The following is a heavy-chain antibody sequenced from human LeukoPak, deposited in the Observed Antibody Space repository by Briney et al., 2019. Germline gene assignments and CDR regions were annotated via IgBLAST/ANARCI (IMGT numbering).Heavy chain of an antibody. CDR1: GDSISSLH. V-gene: IGHV4-59*08. CDR3: AGGLQWLAHDC. J-gene: IGHJ4*02. D-gene: IGHD6-19*01. Sequence: SETLSLACTVSGDSISSLHWSWIRQPPGKRLEWIGSTYNSGTTNYNPPLKSRVAISVDTSKNQLSLKLSSVTAADTAMYYCAGGLQWLAHDCWGQGTLVTVSS. CDR2: TYNSGTT.